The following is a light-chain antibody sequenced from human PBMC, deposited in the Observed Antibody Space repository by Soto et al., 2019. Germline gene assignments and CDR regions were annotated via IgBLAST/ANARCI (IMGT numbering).Light chain of an antibody. CDR1: SSNIGSNT. J-gene: IGLJ3*02. V-gene: IGLV1-44*01. Sequence: QSVLTQPPSASGTPGQRVTISCSGASSNIGSNTVNWYRHLPGTAPKVLIYSNNQRPSGVPDRFSGSKSGTSASLAISGLQAEDEADYYCAAWDDSLNGPVFGGGTKLTVL. CDR2: SNN. CDR3: AAWDDSLNGPV.